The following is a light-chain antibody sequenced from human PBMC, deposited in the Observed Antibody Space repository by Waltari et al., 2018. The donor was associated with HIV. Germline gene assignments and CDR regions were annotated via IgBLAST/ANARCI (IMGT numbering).Light chain of an antibody. CDR2: EVN. J-gene: IGLJ3*02. Sequence: QSSLTQPASVSGSPGQSITISCAGSSSDVGPYSSVSWYQQVPGKAPQLLIFEVNRRPAGISNRFSGSKSGNTASLTISGLQAEDEADFYCASITTNSALVFGGGTKLTVL. CDR1: SSDVGPYSS. V-gene: IGLV2-14*01. CDR3: ASITTNSALV.